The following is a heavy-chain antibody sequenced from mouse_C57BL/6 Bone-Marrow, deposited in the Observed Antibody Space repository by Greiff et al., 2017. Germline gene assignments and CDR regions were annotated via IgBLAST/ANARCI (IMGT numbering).Heavy chain of an antibody. J-gene: IGHJ2*01. CDR1: GFTFSSYA. CDR3: ARGLTGYFDY. V-gene: IGHV5-4*01. CDR2: ISDGGSYT. Sequence: DVQLQESGGGLVKPGGSLKLSCAASGFTFSSYAMSWVRQTPEKRLEWVATISDGGSYTYYPDNVKGRFTISRDNAKNNLYLQMSHLKSEDTAMYYCARGLTGYFDYWGQGTTLTVSS.